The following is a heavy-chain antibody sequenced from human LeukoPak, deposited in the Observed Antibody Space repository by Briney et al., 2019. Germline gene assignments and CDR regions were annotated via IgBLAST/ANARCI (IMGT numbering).Heavy chain of an antibody. D-gene: IGHD3-22*01. CDR3: ARDGVGYYDSSGCFDY. CDR1: GGSISSYY. V-gene: IGHV4-59*01. Sequence: PSETLSLTCTVSGGSISSYYWSWMRQPPGKGLEWIGYISYSGSTNYNPSLKSRVTISVDTSKNQFSLKLSSVTAADTAVYYCARDGVGYYDSSGCFDYWGQGTLVTVSS. CDR2: ISYSGST. J-gene: IGHJ4*02.